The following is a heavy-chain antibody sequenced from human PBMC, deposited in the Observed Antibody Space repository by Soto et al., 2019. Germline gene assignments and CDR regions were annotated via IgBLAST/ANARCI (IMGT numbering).Heavy chain of an antibody. D-gene: IGHD5-12*01. J-gene: IGHJ4*02. CDR2: IIYDGSNK. Sequence: QVQLVESGGGVVQPGRSQRLSCAASGLTFSRYAMHWVRQAPGKGLEWVAVIIYDGSNKHYADSVQGRFTISRDNSKNTLYLQMNSLRAEDTAVYYCAAELGNTGYDGHDYWGQGTLVTVSS. CDR1: GLTFSRYA. CDR3: AAELGNTGYDGHDY. V-gene: IGHV3-30*04.